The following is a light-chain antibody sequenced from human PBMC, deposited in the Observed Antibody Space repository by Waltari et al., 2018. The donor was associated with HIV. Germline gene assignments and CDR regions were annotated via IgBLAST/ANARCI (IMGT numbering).Light chain of an antibody. CDR3: GAWDDSLSAWV. CDR1: RSNLDFYH. V-gene: IGLV1-47*01. CDR2: KNT. J-gene: IGLJ3*02. Sequence: QSVLTQPPSASGTPGQRIIISCSGGRSNLDFYHVNLFQHLPGTAPTLLIQKNTQRTSGVPDRFSASKSGTSASLAIRGLRSEDEADYYCGAWDDSLSAWVFGGGTKLSVL.